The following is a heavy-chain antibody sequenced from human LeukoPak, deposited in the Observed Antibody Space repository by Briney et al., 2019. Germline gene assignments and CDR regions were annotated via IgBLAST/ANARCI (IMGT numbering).Heavy chain of an antibody. CDR3: ARAFTCFDY. D-gene: IGHD3-16*01. J-gene: IGHJ4*02. V-gene: IGHV1-18*01. Sequence: WMGWISAYNGNTNYAQKLQGRVTMTTDTSTSTAYMELRSLRSDDTAVYYCARAFTCFDYWGQGTLVTVSS. CDR2: ISAYNGNT.